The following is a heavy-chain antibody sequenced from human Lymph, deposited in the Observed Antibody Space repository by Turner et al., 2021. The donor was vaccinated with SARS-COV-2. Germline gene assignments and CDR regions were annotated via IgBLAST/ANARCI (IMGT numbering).Heavy chain of an antibody. CDR1: GSIVSRNY. J-gene: IGHJ3*02. V-gene: IGHV3-66*01. Sequence: VKLLESGGGLVEPGGSLRLSCAASGSIVSRNYMRGVRQGTGKGLEWGSVIYSGGSTYYADFVKGRFTISRDKYKNTLYLQMNSLRAEDTAVYYCARDFREGAFDIWGQGTMVTISS. D-gene: IGHD3-10*01. CDR3: ARDFREGAFDI. CDR2: IYSGGST.